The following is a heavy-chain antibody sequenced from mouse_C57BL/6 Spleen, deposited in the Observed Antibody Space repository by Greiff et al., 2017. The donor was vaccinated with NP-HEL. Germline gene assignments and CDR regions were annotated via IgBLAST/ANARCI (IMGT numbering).Heavy chain of an antibody. V-gene: IGHV5-16*01. CDR2: INYDGSST. Sequence: EVHLVESEGGLVQPGSSMKLSCTASGFTFSDYYMAWVRQVPEKGLEWVANINYDGSSTYYLDSLKSRFIISRDNAKNILYLQMSSLKSEDTATYYCASIYYGHYYAMDYWGQGTSVTVSS. D-gene: IGHD2-1*01. CDR1: GFTFSDYY. CDR3: ASIYYGHYYAMDY. J-gene: IGHJ4*01.